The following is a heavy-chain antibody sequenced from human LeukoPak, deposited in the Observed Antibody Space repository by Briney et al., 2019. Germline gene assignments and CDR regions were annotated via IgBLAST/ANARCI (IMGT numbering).Heavy chain of an antibody. J-gene: IGHJ4*02. CDR1: GGSISSSSYY. V-gene: IGHV4-39*01. CDR2: IYYSGST. Sequence: SETLSLTCTVSGGSISSSSYYWGWIRQPPGKGLEWIGSIYYSGSTYYNPSLKSRVTISVDTSKNQFSLKLSSVTAADTAVYYCARHDLSGSYNPWLLGSLVDYWAREPWSPSPQ. D-gene: IGHD3-22*01. CDR3: ARHDLSGSYNPWLLGSLVDY.